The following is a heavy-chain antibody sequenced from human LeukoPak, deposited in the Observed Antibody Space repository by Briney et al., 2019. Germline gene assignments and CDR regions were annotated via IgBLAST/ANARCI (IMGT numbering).Heavy chain of an antibody. Sequence: ASVKVSCKASRYTFTGYSMHWVRQAPGQGLEWMGWINPNSGDTKYSQKFQGRVTMTRDTSISTAYMELSRLRSDDPAVHYCATQRGSYLWGTDFDYWGQGTLVTVSS. CDR2: INPNSGDT. CDR1: RYTFTGYS. CDR3: ATQRGSYLWGTDFDY. V-gene: IGHV1-2*02. D-gene: IGHD3-16*01. J-gene: IGHJ4*02.